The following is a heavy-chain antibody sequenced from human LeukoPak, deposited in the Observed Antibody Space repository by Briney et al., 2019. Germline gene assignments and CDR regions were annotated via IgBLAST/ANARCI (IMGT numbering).Heavy chain of an antibody. D-gene: IGHD3-22*01. CDR1: GFTFSSYA. CDR2: ISGSGGST. CDR3: AKDSAFDSSGYYYRGSNFDY. J-gene: IGHJ4*02. V-gene: IGHV3-23*01. Sequence: GALRLSCAASGFTFSSYAMSWVRQAPGKGLEWVSTISGSGGSTYYADSVKGRFTISRDNSKNTLYLQMNSLRAEDTAAYHCAKDSAFDSSGYYYRGSNFDYWGQGTLVTVSS.